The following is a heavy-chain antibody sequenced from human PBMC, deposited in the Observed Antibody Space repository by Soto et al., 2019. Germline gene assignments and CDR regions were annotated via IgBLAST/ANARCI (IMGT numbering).Heavy chain of an antibody. CDR3: ARLSRITFIVN. CDR1: GYTFADYS. D-gene: IGHD3-10*01. V-gene: IGHV1-46*04. CDR2: IDPSTGTS. Sequence: QVRLVQSGAEVKSPGTSVKVSCQTSGYTFADYSIHWVRPAPGQGLEYMGNIDPSTGTSDSAQTLQGRISMTPDASTRTVYMELNNLRSADTAVYYCARLSRITFIVNWGQGTLVTVSS. J-gene: IGHJ4*02.